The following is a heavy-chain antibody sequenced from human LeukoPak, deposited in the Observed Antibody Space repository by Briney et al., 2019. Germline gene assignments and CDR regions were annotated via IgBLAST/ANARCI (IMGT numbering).Heavy chain of an antibody. J-gene: IGHJ4*02. Sequence: SVKVSCKASEDTFSSYGISWVRQAPGQGLEWMGGIIPSLDTTNYAQKFQGRVTITADESTSTAYMELSSLRSEDTAVYYCARGPVPAAKGFDYWGQGTLVTVSS. CDR1: EDTFSSYG. V-gene: IGHV1-69*13. CDR2: IIPSLDTT. D-gene: IGHD2-2*01. CDR3: ARGPVPAAKGFDY.